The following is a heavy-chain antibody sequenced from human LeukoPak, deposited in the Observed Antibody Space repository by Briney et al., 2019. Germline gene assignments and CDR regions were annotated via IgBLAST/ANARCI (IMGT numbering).Heavy chain of an antibody. Sequence: SETLSLTCTVSGGSSSSYYWGWIRQPPGKGLEWIGYIYYSGSTNYSPSLKSRVTISVDSSKNQFSLKLSSVTAADTAVYYCARGRWIVVVPAAITIPPFDPWGQGTLVTVSS. J-gene: IGHJ5*02. CDR1: GGSSSSYY. D-gene: IGHD2-2*02. V-gene: IGHV4-59*08. CDR3: ARGRWIVVVPAAITIPPFDP. CDR2: IYYSGST.